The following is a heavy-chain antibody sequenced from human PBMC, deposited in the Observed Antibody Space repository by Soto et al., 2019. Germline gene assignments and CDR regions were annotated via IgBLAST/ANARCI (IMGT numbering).Heavy chain of an antibody. CDR1: GGSMNGYY. V-gene: IGHV4-4*09. D-gene: IGHD6-13*01. CDR2: IYFSGST. Sequence: SETLSLTCSVSGGSMNGYYCIFIRQTPWQGLEWLVFIYFSGSTRYNPSLMSRLTISLDKSKRQFSMSLSSVTAADTAVYYCARSVATPGTNIDFWGQGTLVTVSS. CDR3: ARSVATPGTNIDF. J-gene: IGHJ4*02.